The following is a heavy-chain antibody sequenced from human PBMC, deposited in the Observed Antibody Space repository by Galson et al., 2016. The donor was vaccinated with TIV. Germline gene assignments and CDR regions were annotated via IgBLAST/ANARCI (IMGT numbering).Heavy chain of an antibody. V-gene: IGHV3-23*01. CDR2: ISGGGGST. CDR1: GFTFSIFA. J-gene: IGHJ6*02. Sequence: SLRLSCAGSGFTFSIFAMTWVRQAPGMGLEWVSAISGGGGSTYYADSVKGRFTVSRDNSKNTLFLQMNSLRAEDTAVYYCTKVPSSGFSYYYGLDVWGQGTTVTVSS. CDR3: TKVPSSGFSYYYGLDV. D-gene: IGHD3-22*01.